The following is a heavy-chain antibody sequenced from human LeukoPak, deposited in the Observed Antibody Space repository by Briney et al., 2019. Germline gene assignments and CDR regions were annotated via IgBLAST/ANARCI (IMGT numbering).Heavy chain of an antibody. V-gene: IGHV4-39*01. CDR2: MYYTGSP. CDR3: ARQPRDGHNPRPYYFDY. J-gene: IGHJ4*02. CDR1: GGSISSSTYY. Sequence: SETLSLTCTVSGGSISSSTYYWGWIRQSPGRGLDWIGSMYYTGSPCYNPSLKSRVTISVDPSKKKFSLKLTSVTAADTAVYYCARQPRDGHNPRPYYFDYWGQGILITVSS. D-gene: IGHD5-24*01.